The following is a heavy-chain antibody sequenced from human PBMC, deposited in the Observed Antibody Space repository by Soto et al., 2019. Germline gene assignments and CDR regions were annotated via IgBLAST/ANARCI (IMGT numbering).Heavy chain of an antibody. CDR3: ARGGQTQGYYYYGMDV. V-gene: IGHV1-69*06. J-gene: IGHJ6*02. CDR2: IIPIFGTA. CDR1: GGTFSSYA. Sequence: GASVKVSCKASGGTFSSYAISWVRQAPGQGLEWMGGIIPIFGTANYAQKFQGRVTITADKSTSTAYMELSSLRSEDTAVYYCARGGQTQGYYYYGMDVWGQGTTVTVSS.